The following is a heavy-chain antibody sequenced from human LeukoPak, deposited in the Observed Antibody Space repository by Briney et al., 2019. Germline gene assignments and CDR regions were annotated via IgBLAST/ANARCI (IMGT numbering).Heavy chain of an antibody. CDR2: VSWDADTT. CDR1: GFSFGTYA. J-gene: IGHJ4*02. CDR3: VRNQGITMVRGVIVY. D-gene: IGHD3-10*01. V-gene: IGHV3-30-3*01. Sequence: GGSLRLSCAASGFSFGTYAMHWARQAPGKGLEWVAFVSWDADTTYYADSVKGRFTISRDNSKNTLYLQMNSLRAEDTAVYYCVRNQGITMVRGVIVYWGQGTLVTVSS.